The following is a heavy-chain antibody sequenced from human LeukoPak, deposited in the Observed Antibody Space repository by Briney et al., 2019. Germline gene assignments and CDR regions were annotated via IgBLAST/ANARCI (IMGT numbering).Heavy chain of an antibody. CDR2: IKYDGSEE. J-gene: IGHJ4*02. V-gene: IGHV3-7*01. CDR1: GFTFSSYA. D-gene: IGHD3-16*01. Sequence: GGCLRLSCAASGFTFSSYAMSWVRQAPGKGLEWVANIKYDGSEEYYADSVKGRFTISRDNAKNSLSLQMNYVRAGDTAIYYCAYTNHLTYWGQGALVTVSS. CDR3: AYTNHLTY.